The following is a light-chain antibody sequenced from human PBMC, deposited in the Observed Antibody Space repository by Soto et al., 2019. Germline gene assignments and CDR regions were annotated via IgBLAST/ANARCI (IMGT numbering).Light chain of an antibody. V-gene: IGLV1-44*01. Sequence: QSVLTQPPSASGTPGQRVTISCSGSNSNIGSNTVNWYQQLPGTAHKLLIYDNNKRPSGVPGRFSDSKSGTSASLAISGLQSEDEADYYCASWDDRLNGVIFGGGTKLTVL. CDR3: ASWDDRLNGVI. J-gene: IGLJ2*01. CDR2: DNN. CDR1: NSNIGSNT.